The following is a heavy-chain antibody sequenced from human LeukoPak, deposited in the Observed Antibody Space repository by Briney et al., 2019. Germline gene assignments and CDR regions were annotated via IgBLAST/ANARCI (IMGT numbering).Heavy chain of an antibody. CDR2: ISAYNGNT. J-gene: IGHJ3*02. D-gene: IGHD3-22*01. V-gene: IGHV1-18*01. CDR3: ARESYYDSSGPDAFDI. CDR1: GYTFTSYG. Sequence: GASVTVSCRASGYTFTSYGISWVRQAPGQGLERMGWISAYNGNTNYAQKLQGRVTMTTDTSTSTAYMELRSLRSDDTAVYYCARESYYDSSGPDAFDIWGQGTMVTVSS.